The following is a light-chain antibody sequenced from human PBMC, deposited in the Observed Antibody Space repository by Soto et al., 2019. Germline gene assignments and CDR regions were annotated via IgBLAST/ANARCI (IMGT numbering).Light chain of an antibody. V-gene: IGKV3-20*01. Sequence: EIVLTQSPGTLSLSPGERATLSCRSSQSVSSSYLAWYQQKPGQAPRLLIYGASSRANGIPDRFSGRGSGTDFTLTISRLEPEDFAVYYCQQYGSSPTFGQGTKVDI. CDR1: QSVSSSY. CDR2: GAS. CDR3: QQYGSSPT. J-gene: IGKJ1*01.